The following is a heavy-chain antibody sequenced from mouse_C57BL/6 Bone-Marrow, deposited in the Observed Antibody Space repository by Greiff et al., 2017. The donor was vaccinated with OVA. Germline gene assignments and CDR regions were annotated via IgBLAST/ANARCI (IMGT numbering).Heavy chain of an antibody. CDR3: ASFYGSSYGFAY. CDR1: GFSLTSYG. J-gene: IGHJ3*01. Sequence: VKLVESGPGLVQPSQSLSITCTVSGFSLTSYGVHWVRQSPGKGLEWLGVIWSGGSTDYNAAFISRLSISKDNSKSQVFFKMNSLQADDTAIDYCASFYGSSYGFAYWGQGTLVTVSA. V-gene: IGHV2-2*01. D-gene: IGHD1-1*01. CDR2: IWSGGST.